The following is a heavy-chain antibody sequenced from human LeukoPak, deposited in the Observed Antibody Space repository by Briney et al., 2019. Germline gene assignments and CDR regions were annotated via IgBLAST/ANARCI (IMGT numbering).Heavy chain of an antibody. CDR3: ATRDYSNNYFDY. J-gene: IGHJ4*02. V-gene: IGHV5-51*01. Sequence: GGSLKISCKGSAYRFTTYWSGWVRQLPGKGLGWRVIIYSGDSDHRYSPSFQGQVTISADKSISTAYLQWSSLKASDAAMYYCATRDYSNNYFDYWGQGTLVTVSS. D-gene: IGHD4-11*01. CDR2: IYSGDSDH. CDR1: AYRFTTYW.